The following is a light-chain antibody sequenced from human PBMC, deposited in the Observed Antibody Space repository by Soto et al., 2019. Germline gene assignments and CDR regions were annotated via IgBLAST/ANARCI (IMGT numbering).Light chain of an antibody. Sequence: EIVLTQSPATLSLSPGDRATLSCRASQSVSTYLAWYQLKPGQAPRLLIHDASSRATGIPDRFSGSGSGTDFTLTISRLEPEDFAVYYCQQYGSSPYAFGQGTKVDIK. CDR1: QSVSTY. CDR2: DAS. V-gene: IGKV3-20*01. CDR3: QQYGSSPYA. J-gene: IGKJ1*01.